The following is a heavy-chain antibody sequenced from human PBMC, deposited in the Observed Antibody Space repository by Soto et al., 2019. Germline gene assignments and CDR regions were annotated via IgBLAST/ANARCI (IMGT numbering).Heavy chain of an antibody. CDR2: IKSRTENETT. J-gene: IGHJ4*02. Sequence: PGGSLRLCCTASGFTFSDVWLSWVRQGPGKGREWLGRIKSRTENETTDYASPARGRFIISRDESKNMLYLQLNSLKSEDTGVYYCVTVLPHANSWVDSWGQGAPVTVSS. D-gene: IGHD2-2*01. V-gene: IGHV3-15*01. CDR1: GFTFSDVW. CDR3: VTVLPHANSWVDS.